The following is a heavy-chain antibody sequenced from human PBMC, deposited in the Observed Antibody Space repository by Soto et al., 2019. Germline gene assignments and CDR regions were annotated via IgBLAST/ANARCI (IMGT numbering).Heavy chain of an antibody. Sequence: PGGSLRLSCAASGFTFSSYAMHWVRQAPGKGLEWVAVISYDGSNKYYADSVKGRFTISRDNSKNTLYLQMNSLRAEDTAVYYCARDIYDFWSGYFGPVDYWGQGTLVTVSS. J-gene: IGHJ4*02. V-gene: IGHV3-30-3*01. CDR3: ARDIYDFWSGYFGPVDY. D-gene: IGHD3-3*01. CDR1: GFTFSSYA. CDR2: ISYDGSNK.